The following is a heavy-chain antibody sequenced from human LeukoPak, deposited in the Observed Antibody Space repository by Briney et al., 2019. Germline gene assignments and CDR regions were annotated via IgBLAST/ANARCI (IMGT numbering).Heavy chain of an antibody. J-gene: IGHJ4*02. CDR1: GFTFSNVW. V-gene: IGHV3-15*01. Sequence: GGSLRLSCAASGFTFSNVWMSWVRQAPGKGLEWVGRIKSKTDGGTTDYAAPVKGRFTISGDDSKNTLNLQMNSLKTEDTAVYYCTPSIAVAGSLDYWGQGTLVTVSS. CDR3: TPSIAVAGSLDY. CDR2: IKSKTDGGTT. D-gene: IGHD6-19*01.